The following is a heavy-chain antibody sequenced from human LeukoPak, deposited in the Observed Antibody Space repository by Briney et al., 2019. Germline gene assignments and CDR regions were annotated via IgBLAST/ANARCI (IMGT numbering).Heavy chain of an antibody. J-gene: IGHJ4*02. V-gene: IGHV3-74*01. CDR1: GFTFTTFW. D-gene: IGHD3-22*01. CDR3: ARGSYYYDSSGYRFPHFDY. CDR2: INHDGSST. Sequence: GSLRLSCATSGFTFTTFWMHWVRQAPGKGLVWVSRINHDGSSTNYADSVKGRFTISRDNAKNTVYLQMNSLRAEDTAVYYCARGSYYYDSSGYRFPHFDYWGQGTLVTVSS.